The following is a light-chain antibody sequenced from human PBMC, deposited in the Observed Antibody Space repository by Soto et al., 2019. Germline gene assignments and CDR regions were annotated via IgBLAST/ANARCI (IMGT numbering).Light chain of an antibody. V-gene: IGKV3-20*01. J-gene: IGKJ1*01. Sequence: EIVLTQSPGILSLSPGERATLTCRASQTVVSPYLAWYQQKPGQTTRLLIYGISTRDAGIADRVSGSGSGTDFTLTISRLEPEDFAVYYCAQYGSSPRTFGQGTKVDI. CDR1: QTVVSPY. CDR3: AQYGSSPRT. CDR2: GIS.